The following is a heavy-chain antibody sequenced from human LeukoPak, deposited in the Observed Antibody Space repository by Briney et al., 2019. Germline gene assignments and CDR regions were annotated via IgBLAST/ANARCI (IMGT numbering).Heavy chain of an antibody. CDR1: GFTFSSYG. V-gene: IGHV3-21*01. CDR2: ISSTTSYI. CDR3: VRDRGGSGYFTPYYFDY. J-gene: IGHJ4*02. Sequence: NAGGSLRLSCAASGFTFSSYGMSWVRQAPGKGLEWVSSISSTTSYIFYTDSVKGRFTISRDNAKNSLYLQMNSLRAEDTAVYYCVRDRGGSGYFTPYYFDYWGQGTLVTVSS. D-gene: IGHD5-12*01.